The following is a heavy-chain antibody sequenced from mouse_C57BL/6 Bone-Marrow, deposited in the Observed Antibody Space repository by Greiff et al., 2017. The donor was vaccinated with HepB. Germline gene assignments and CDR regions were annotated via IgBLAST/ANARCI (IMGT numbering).Heavy chain of an antibody. CDR1: GYTFTSYW. J-gene: IGHJ3*01. V-gene: IGHV1-53*01. CDR3: ARSETTVRGFAY. Sequence: VQLLQSGTELVKPGASVKLSCKASGYTFTSYWMHWVKQRPGQGLEWIGNINPSNGGTNYNEKFKSKATLTVDKSSSTAYMQLSSLTSEDSAVYYCARSETTVRGFAYWGQGTLVTVSA. D-gene: IGHD2-13*01. CDR2: INPSNGGT.